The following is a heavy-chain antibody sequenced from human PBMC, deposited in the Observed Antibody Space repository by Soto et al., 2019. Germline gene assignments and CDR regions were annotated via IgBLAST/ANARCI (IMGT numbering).Heavy chain of an antibody. CDR3: SIRSIAVVPEC. CDR1: GDSISSYY. D-gene: IGHD3-22*01. CDR2: LYYGRSA. Sequence: QVQLQESAPGLVKPSETLSLTCAVSGDSISSYYCMWIRQPPGKGLESIGYLYYGRSANYNPSLESPVTLSVDTATNQCSLTLSSMTAADTAVYYCSIRSIAVVPECWGPGTLVSVS. V-gene: IGHV4-59*01. J-gene: IGHJ4*02.